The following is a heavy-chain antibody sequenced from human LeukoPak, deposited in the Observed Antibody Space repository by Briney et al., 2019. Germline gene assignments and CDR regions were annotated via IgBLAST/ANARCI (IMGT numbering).Heavy chain of an antibody. Sequence: GRSLRLSCAASGFTFSSYAMHWVRQAPGKGLEWVAVISYGGSNKYYADSVKGRFTISRDNSKNTLYLQMNSLGAEDTAVYYCARGSGGRTIWVVVPAAQSSNYYYYGMDVWGQGTTVTVSS. CDR3: ARGSGGRTIWVVVPAAQSSNYYYYGMDV. V-gene: IGHV3-30-3*01. CDR1: GFTFSSYA. CDR2: ISYGGSNK. J-gene: IGHJ6*02. D-gene: IGHD2-2*01.